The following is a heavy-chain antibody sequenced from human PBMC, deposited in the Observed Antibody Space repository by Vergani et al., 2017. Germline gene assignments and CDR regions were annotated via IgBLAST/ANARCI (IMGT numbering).Heavy chain of an antibody. V-gene: IGHV5-51*03. CDR2: IYPADSDT. CDR1: EYSFGNYW. Sequence: EVELVQSGPEMRKPGESLKISCKGSEYSFGNYWIGWVRQMPGKGLEWMGIIYPADSDTRYSPSFQGQVTISADKSISTAFLQWDSLKASDTALYYCARRNCSYGNCYGFDFWGQGTQVTVSS. J-gene: IGHJ4*02. D-gene: IGHD2-15*01. CDR3: ARRNCSYGNCYGFDF.